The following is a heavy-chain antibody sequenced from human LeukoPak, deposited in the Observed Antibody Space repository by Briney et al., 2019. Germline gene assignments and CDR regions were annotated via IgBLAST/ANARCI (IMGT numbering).Heavy chain of an antibody. CDR3: ARDGYGNNYMDV. Sequence: GGSLRLSCAASGFSVSSNFMSWVRQAPGKGLEWVSVIYSGGTTYYADSVKGRFTISRDNSKNTLSLQMNSLRAEDTAVYYCARDGYGNNYMDVWGKGTTLTVSS. CDR2: IYSGGTT. CDR1: GFSVSSNF. J-gene: IGHJ6*03. V-gene: IGHV3-53*01. D-gene: IGHD1/OR15-1a*01.